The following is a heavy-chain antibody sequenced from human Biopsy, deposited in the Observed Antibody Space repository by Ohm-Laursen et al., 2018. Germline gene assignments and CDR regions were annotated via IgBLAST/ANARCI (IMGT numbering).Heavy chain of an antibody. CDR1: GFTFSRSV. CDR3: TGDSGGLGDY. Sequence: SLRLSCEASGFTFSRSVMHWVRQAPGKGLMWVSRIHGDERSATYAGPVKGRFTISRDNAKNTLHLQMNSLRAEDTAVYYCTGDSGGLGDYWGQGTLVTVSS. J-gene: IGHJ4*02. CDR2: IHGDERSA. V-gene: IGHV3-74*03. D-gene: IGHD2-8*02.